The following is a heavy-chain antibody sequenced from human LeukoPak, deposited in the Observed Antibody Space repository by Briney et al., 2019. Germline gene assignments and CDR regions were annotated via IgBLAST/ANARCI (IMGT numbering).Heavy chain of an antibody. V-gene: IGHV3-74*01. J-gene: IGHJ1*01. CDR1: GFTFSSYS. CDR3: ARVSGPGMNEYYHL. D-gene: IGHD3-10*01. Sequence: GGSLRLSCAASGFTFSSYSMNWVRQAPGKGLVWVSRINNDGSTTRHADSVKGRFTISRDNARNTLYLQMNSLRVEDTAVYYCARVSGPGMNEYYHLWGQGTLVTVSS. CDR2: INNDGSTT.